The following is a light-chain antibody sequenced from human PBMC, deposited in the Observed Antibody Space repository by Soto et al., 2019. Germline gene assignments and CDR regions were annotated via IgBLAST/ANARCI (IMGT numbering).Light chain of an antibody. CDR2: LNSDGTH. CDR3: QTWGSGSVV. J-gene: IGLJ2*01. Sequence: QPVLTQSPSASASLGASVKLTCTLSSGHSNFAIAWHQQQPEKGPRYLMKLNSDGTHFKGDGIPDRFSGSSSGAERHLTISSLQSEDEADYYCQTWGSGSVVFGGGTKLTVL. CDR1: SGHSNFA. V-gene: IGLV4-69*01.